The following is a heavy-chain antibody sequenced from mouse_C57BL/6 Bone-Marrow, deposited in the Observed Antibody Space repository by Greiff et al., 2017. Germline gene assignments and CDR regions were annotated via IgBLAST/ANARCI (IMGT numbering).Heavy chain of an antibody. J-gene: IGHJ3*01. Sequence: VLLVESGPELVKPGASVKISCKASGYAFSSSWMNWVKQRPGKGLEWIGRIYPGDGDTNYNGKFKGKATLTADTSSSTAYMQLSSLTSEDSAVYFCARSELRQRRQGDWFAYWGQGTLVTVSA. D-gene: IGHD3-2*02. CDR3: ARSELRQRRQGDWFAY. V-gene: IGHV1-82*01. CDR2: IYPGDGDT. CDR1: GYAFSSSW.